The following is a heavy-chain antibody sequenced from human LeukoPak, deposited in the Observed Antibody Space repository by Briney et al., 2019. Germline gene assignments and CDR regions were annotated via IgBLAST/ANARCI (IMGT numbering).Heavy chain of an antibody. Sequence: PSETLSLTCAVSGYSISSGYYWGWIRQPPGKGLEWIGSIYHSGSTYYNPSLKSRVTISVDTSNNQFSLKLSSVTAADTAVYYCARLSLASDYWGQGTLVTVSS. CDR1: GYSISSGYY. CDR2: IYHSGST. D-gene: IGHD2/OR15-2a*01. CDR3: ARLSLASDY. V-gene: IGHV4-38-2*01. J-gene: IGHJ4*02.